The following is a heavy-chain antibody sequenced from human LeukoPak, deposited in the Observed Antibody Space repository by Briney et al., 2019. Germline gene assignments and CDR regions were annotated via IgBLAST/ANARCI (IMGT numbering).Heavy chain of an antibody. CDR3: ARVPYGSGSYFPKSPPYYFDY. D-gene: IGHD3-10*01. CDR2: INPNSGGT. J-gene: IGHJ4*02. V-gene: IGHV1-2*02. CDR1: GYTFTGYY. Sequence: SVKVSCKASGYTFTGYYMHWVRQAPGQGLEWMGWINPNSGGTNYAQKFQGRVTMTRDTSISTAYMELSRLRSDDTAVYYCARVPYGSGSYFPKSPPYYFDYWGQGTLVTVSS.